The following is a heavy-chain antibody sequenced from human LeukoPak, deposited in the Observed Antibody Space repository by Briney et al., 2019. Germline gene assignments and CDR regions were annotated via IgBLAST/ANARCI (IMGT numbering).Heavy chain of an antibody. D-gene: IGHD5-18*01. Sequence: KPSETLSLTCAVYGGSFSGYYWSWIRQPPGKGLEWIGEINHSGSTNYNPSLKSRVTISVDTSKNQFSLKLSSVTAADTAVYYCARVGYSYARGGDYWGQGTLVTVSS. V-gene: IGHV4-34*01. J-gene: IGHJ4*02. CDR1: GGSFSGYY. CDR2: INHSGST. CDR3: ARVGYSYARGGDY.